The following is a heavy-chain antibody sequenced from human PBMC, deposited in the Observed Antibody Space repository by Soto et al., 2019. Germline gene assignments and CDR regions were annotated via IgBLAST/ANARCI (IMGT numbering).Heavy chain of an antibody. CDR3: ARFRREAVAGYALDN. D-gene: IGHD6-13*01. CDR1: GVSISSNY. CDR2: VYNSGST. Sequence: SETLSLTCTVSGVSISSNYWTWIRQPPGKGLEWIGYVYNSGSTNYNHYIKSRVTISEDTAKRQCSRKVNSMTAADTAVYYCARFRREAVAGYALDNWGQGILVTVSS. J-gene: IGHJ4*02. V-gene: IGHV4-59*01.